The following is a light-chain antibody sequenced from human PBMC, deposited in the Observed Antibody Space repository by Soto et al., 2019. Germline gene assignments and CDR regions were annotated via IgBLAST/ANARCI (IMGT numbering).Light chain of an antibody. CDR3: QQYNAYPWT. J-gene: IGKJ1*01. V-gene: IGKV1-5*01. CDR2: DAS. Sequence: DIQMTQSPSSLSASVGDRVTITCRASLPISNYLAWYQQKPGKAPKLLIYDASSLHSGVPSRFSGSGSGTEFTLTISSLQPDDFATYYCQQYNAYPWTFGLGTKV. CDR1: LPISNY.